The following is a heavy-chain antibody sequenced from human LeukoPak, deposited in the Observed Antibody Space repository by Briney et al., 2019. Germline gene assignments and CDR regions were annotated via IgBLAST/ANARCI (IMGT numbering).Heavy chain of an antibody. V-gene: IGHV4-59*11. Sequence: RPSETLSLTCTVSGGSISSHSWSWIRQPPGKGLEWIGYIYYSGSTNYNPSLESRVTISVDTSKNQFSLKLSSVTAADTAVYYCARFEGVATFDYWGQGTLVTVSS. CDR3: ARFEGVATFDY. CDR2: IYYSGST. J-gene: IGHJ4*02. D-gene: IGHD5-12*01. CDR1: GGSISSHS.